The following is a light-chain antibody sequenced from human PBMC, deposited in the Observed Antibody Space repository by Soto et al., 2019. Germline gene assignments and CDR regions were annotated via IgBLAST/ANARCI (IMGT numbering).Light chain of an antibody. J-gene: IGLJ3*02. CDR2: KDT. CDR1: ALPKQF. V-gene: IGLV3-25*02. CDR3: LSPDISGNSWV. Sequence: SYELTQPPSMSVSPEQTARITCSGDALPKQFAYRYQQKTAQAPLLVIYKDTERPSGIPERFTGSNSGTTVTLTISGVQAEDEADYYCLSPDISGNSWVFGGGTKLTVL.